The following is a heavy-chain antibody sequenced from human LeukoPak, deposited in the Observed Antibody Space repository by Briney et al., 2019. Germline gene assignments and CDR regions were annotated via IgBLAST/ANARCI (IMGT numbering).Heavy chain of an antibody. J-gene: IGHJ4*02. Sequence: SETLSLTCAVYGGSFSGYYWSWIRQPPWKGLEWIGEINHSGSTNYNPSLKSRVTISVDTSKNQFSLKLSSVTAADTAVYYCARDDGDYSFGYWGQGTLVTVSS. D-gene: IGHD4-11*01. V-gene: IGHV4-34*01. CDR2: INHSGST. CDR3: ARDDGDYSFGY. CDR1: GGSFSGYY.